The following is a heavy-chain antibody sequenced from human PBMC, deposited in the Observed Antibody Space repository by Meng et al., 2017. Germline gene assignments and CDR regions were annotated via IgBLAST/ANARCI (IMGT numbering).Heavy chain of an antibody. D-gene: IGHD1-26*01. CDR1: GYTFTIYA. CDR2: INTNTGNP. CDR3: AREGRVDFDY. J-gene: IGHJ4*02. Sequence: QWPRVHIGLDLKKPGSSVKVSCKASGYTFTIYAMNCLRKAPGQGLEWIGWINTNTGNPTYAQGFTVRFVFSLDTSVSTAYLQISSLKAEDTAVYYCAREGRVDFDYWGQGTLVTVSS. V-gene: IGHV7-4-1*02.